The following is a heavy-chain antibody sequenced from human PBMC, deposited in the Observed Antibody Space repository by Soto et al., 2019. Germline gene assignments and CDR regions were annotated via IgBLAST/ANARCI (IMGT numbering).Heavy chain of an antibody. D-gene: IGHD7-27*01. V-gene: IGHV1-8*01. J-gene: IGHJ5*01. Sequence: VKVSCKASGYTFTSYDINWVRQTAGQGLEWMGWMSPKTANTGYAQKFQDRVTMTRSTSISTAYMELSSLTSEDTAVYYCTGGPPNWGFDSWGQGTPVTVSS. CDR1: GYTFTSYD. CDR3: TGGPPNWGFDS. CDR2: MSPKTANT.